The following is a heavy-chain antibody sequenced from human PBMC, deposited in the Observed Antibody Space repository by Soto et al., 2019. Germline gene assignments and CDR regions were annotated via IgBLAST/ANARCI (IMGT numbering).Heavy chain of an antibody. CDR1: GGSISRYY. J-gene: IGHJ6*02. Sequence: QVRLQESGPGLVKPSETLSLTCTVSGGSISRYYWSWIRQPPWKGLEWIGYLYNTGSTIYNPSLEXRVXXXXXXSXXXXXXXXXXXXXXXXXXXXXAXDXXXXXXXDCYPLDVWGPGTTVTVSS. CDR3: AXDXXXXXXXDCYPLDV. D-gene: IGHD2-21*02. V-gene: IGHV4-4*08. CDR2: LYNTGST.